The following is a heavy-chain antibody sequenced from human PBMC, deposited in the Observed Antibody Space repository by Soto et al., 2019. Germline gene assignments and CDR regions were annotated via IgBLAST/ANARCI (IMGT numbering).Heavy chain of an antibody. CDR3: ARGPELRDYFDY. Sequence: SVKVSCKASGGTFSSYAISWVRQAPGQGLEWMGGIIPIFGTANYAQKFQGRVTITADESTSTAYMELSSLRSEDTAVYYCARGPELRDYFDYWGQGTLVTVSS. CDR1: GGTFSSYA. D-gene: IGHD1-7*01. J-gene: IGHJ4*02. V-gene: IGHV1-69*13. CDR2: IIPIFGTA.